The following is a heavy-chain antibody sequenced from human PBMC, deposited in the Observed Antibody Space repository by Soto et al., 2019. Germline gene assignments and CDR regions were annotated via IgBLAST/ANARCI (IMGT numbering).Heavy chain of an antibody. J-gene: IGHJ4*02. V-gene: IGHV4-31*03. CDR3: ARGPITMVRKLNYFDY. CDR1: GGSISSGGYY. Sequence: QVQLQESGPGLVKPSQTLSLTCTVSGGSISSGGYYWSWIRQHPGKGLEWIGYIYYSGSTYYNPSLKSRVTIAVDTSKNQFSLKLSSVTAADTAVYYCARGPITMVRKLNYFDYWGQGTLVTVSS. CDR2: IYYSGST. D-gene: IGHD3-10*01.